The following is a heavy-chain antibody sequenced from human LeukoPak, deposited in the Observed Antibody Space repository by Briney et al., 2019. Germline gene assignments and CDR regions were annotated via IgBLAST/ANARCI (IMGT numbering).Heavy chain of an antibody. V-gene: IGHV3-7*01. CDR2: IKRDGSDT. D-gene: IGHD3-22*01. CDR1: GFAFRSYW. CDR3: ARDANYYDSRGENYFNC. Sequence: QPGGSLRLSRAASGFAFRSYWMSWVRQAPGKGLEWVANIKRDGSDTYYVDSVKGRFTISRDNAKNSLYLQLNSLRAEDTAVYYCARDANYYDSRGENYFNCWGQGTLVTVSS. J-gene: IGHJ4*02.